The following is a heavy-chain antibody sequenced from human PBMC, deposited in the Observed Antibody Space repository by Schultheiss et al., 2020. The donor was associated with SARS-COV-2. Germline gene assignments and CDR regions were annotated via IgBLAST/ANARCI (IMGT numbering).Heavy chain of an antibody. D-gene: IGHD3-9*01. CDR2: IWYDGSNK. Sequence: GGSLRLSCAASGFTFSSYGMHWVRQAPGKGLEWVAVIWYDGSNKYYADSVKGRFTISRDNSKNTLYLQMNSLRAEDTAVYYCARDYDILTGYYISETYWGQGTLVTVSS. CDR3: ARDYDILTGYYISETY. V-gene: IGHV3-30*19. CDR1: GFTFSSYG. J-gene: IGHJ4*02.